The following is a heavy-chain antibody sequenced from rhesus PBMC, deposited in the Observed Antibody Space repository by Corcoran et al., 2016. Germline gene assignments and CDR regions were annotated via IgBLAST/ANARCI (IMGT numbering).Heavy chain of an antibody. CDR1: GYTFTESY. D-gene: IGHD6-25*01. V-gene: IGHV1S2*01. CDR3: ARDQRHRGSLES. CDR2: INPYNGKP. J-gene: IGHJ6*01. Sequence: VQLLQSGAAVKQPGSSVKVACKAAGYTFTESYMHWGRQAPRQGLEWMGWINPYNGKPQYAQKFQGRGTMTRDTATRTAYMELSSLSSEDTAVYYCARDQRHRGSLESWGQGVVGTVSA.